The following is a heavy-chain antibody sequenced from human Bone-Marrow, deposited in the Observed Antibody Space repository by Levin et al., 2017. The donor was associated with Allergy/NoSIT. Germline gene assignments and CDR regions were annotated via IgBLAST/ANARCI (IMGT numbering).Heavy chain of an antibody. D-gene: IGHD3/OR15-3a*01. CDR1: GASFSSYY. J-gene: IGHJ4*02. CDR2: IYYSGTT. CDR3: ARRPTPSRTGYFDS. V-gene: IGHV4-59*12. Sequence: SETLSLTCTVSGASFSSYYWSWVRQFPGKGLEWIGHIYYSGTTYYNPSLESRLSMSIDTSKNQLSLNLRSVTAADTALYYCARRPTPSRTGYFDSWGQGTLVTVSS.